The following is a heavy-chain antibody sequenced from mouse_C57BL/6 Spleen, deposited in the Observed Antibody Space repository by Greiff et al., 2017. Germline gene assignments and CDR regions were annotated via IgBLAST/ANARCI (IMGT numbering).Heavy chain of an antibody. D-gene: IGHD2-4*01. CDR2: INPSSGYT. J-gene: IGHJ2*01. CDR3: AGSRDDYGAYFDD. V-gene: IGHV1-7*01. CDR1: GYTFTSYW. Sequence: VQLQQSGAELAKPGASVKLSCKASGYTFTSYWMHWVKQRPGQGLEWIGYINPSSGYTKYNQKFKDKATLTADKSSSTAYMQLSSLTYEDSAVYYCAGSRDDYGAYFDDWGQGTTLTVSS.